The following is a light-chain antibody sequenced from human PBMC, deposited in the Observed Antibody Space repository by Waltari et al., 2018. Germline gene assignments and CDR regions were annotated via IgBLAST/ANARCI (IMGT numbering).Light chain of an antibody. CDR2: AVT. J-gene: IGLJ3*02. Sequence: QSALTQPRSVSGSPGQSVTISCTGTSSDVGGYNYVSWYQHHPGKAPKLCIYAVTKRPSGVPDRFAASKSDNTASLTISGLQAEDEADYYCCSYAGSITFWVFGGGTKLTVL. CDR1: SSDVGGYNY. CDR3: CSYAGSITFWV. V-gene: IGLV2-11*01.